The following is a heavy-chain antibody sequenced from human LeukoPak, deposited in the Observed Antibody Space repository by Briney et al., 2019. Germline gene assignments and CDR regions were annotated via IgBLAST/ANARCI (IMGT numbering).Heavy chain of an antibody. D-gene: IGHD3-22*01. Sequence: SVKVSCKASGYTFTYCSLHWLQQAPGQGLEWMGRIIPILGIANYAQKFQGRVTITADKSTSTAYMELSSLRSEDTAVYYCARRPTREDSSGYYHVIPRGWFDPWGQGTLVTVSS. CDR3: ARRPTREDSSGYYHVIPRGWFDP. J-gene: IGHJ5*02. CDR2: IIPILGIA. V-gene: IGHV1-69*02. CDR1: GYTFTYCS.